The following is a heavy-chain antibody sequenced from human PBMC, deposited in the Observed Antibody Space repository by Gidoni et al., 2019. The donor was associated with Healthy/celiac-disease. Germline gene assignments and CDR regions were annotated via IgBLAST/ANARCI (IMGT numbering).Heavy chain of an antibody. CDR3: ARGDNWNDVGYYYYGMDV. CDR1: GYTFTGYY. V-gene: IGHV1-2*02. Sequence: QVQLVQSGAEVKKPGASVKVSCKASGYTFTGYYMHWVRQAPGQGLEWMGWINPNSGGTNYAQKFQGRVTMTRDTSISTAYMELSRLRSDDTAVYYCARGDNWNDVGYYYYGMDVWGQGTTVTVSS. D-gene: IGHD1-1*01. CDR2: INPNSGGT. J-gene: IGHJ6*02.